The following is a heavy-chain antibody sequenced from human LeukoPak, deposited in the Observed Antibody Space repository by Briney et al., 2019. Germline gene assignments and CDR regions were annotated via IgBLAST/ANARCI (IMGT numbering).Heavy chain of an antibody. CDR1: GFTFSGYY. CDR3: AREPSGSGGYDY. D-gene: IGHD3-10*01. J-gene: IGHJ4*02. V-gene: IGHV1-2*02. CDR2: ISPNSGGI. Sequence: ASVKVSCKASGFTFSGYYMHWVRQAPGQGLEWVAWISPNSGGINYVQKFQGRVTVTRDTSISTDYMEISGLISDDTALYYCAREPSGSGGYDYWCQGTLVTVSS.